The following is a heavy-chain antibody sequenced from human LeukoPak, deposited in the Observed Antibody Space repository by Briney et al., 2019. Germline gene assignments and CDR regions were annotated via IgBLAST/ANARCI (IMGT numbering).Heavy chain of an antibody. CDR1: GFTFSSYA. CDR2: ISYDGSNK. D-gene: IGHD3-16*01. V-gene: IGHV3-30-3*01. CDR3: ARVSRFHWYFDL. Sequence: GGSLRLSCAASGFTFSSYAMHWVRQAPGKGLEWVAVISYDGSNKYYADSVKGRFTISRDNSKNTLYLQMNSLRAEDTAVYYCARVSRFHWYFDLWGRGTLVTVSS. J-gene: IGHJ2*01.